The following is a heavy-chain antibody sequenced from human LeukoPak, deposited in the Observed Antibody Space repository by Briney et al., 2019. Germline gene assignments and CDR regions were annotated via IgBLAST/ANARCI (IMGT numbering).Heavy chain of an antibody. CDR1: GFTFSSSA. D-gene: IGHD4-23*01. Sequence: GGSLRLSCAASGFTFSSSAMSWVRQAPGKGLEWVSAISGSGDSTYHADSVKGRFTISRDNSKNTLYLQMNSLRAEDTAVYYCAKILLGNSGFDYWGQGTLVTVSS. J-gene: IGHJ4*02. CDR3: AKILLGNSGFDY. V-gene: IGHV3-23*01. CDR2: ISGSGDST.